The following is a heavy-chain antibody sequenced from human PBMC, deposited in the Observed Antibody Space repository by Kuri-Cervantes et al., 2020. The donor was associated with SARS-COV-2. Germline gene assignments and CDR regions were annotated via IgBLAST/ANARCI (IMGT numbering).Heavy chain of an antibody. CDR2: IYPGDSDT. D-gene: IGHD4/OR15-4a*01. CDR1: GYSFTSYW. V-gene: IGHV5-51*01. Sequence: GGSLRLSCKGSGYSFTSYWIGWVRQMPGKGLEWMGIIYPGDSDTRYSPSFQGQVTISADKSISTAYLQWNSLTASDTAMYYCALTPLSGGTNWRIDYWGQGTLVTVSS. CDR3: ALTPLSGGTNWRIDY. J-gene: IGHJ4*02.